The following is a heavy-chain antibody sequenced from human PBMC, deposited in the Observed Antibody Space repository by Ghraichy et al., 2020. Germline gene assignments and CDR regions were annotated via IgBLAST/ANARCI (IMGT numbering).Heavy chain of an antibody. V-gene: IGHV3-30-3*01. J-gene: IGHJ4*02. CDR3: ARELAGGSPDY. CDR2: GTDK. Sequence: GTDKFYADSVRGRFTISRENSKNTLYLEMNSLRAEDTAVYYCARELAGGSPDYWGLGSLIT. D-gene: IGHD1-26*01.